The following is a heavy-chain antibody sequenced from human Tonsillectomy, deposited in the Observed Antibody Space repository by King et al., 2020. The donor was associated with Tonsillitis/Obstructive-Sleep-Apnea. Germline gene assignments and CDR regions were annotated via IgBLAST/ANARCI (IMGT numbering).Heavy chain of an antibody. V-gene: IGHV3-23*01. D-gene: IGHD3-22*01. CDR1: GFTFSSYA. CDR2: ISGSGGST. Sequence: VQLLESGGGLVQPGGSLRLSCAASGFTFSSYAMSWVRQAPGKGLEWVSGISGSGGSTYYADSVKGRFTISRENSKNTLCLQMNSLRAEDTAVYYCAKGVYYDSSGYLGGDYWGQGTLVTVSS. J-gene: IGHJ4*02. CDR3: AKGVYYDSSGYLGGDY.